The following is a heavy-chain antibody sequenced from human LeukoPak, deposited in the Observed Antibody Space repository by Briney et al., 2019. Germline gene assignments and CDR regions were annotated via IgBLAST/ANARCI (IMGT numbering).Heavy chain of an antibody. V-gene: IGHV3-7*01. CDR2: IKQDGSEK. CDR1: GFTFSSYW. J-gene: IGHJ4*02. D-gene: IGHD3-10*01. Sequence: GGSLRLSCAASGFTFSSYWMSWVRQAPGKGLEWVANIKQDGSEKYYVDSVKGRFTISRDKAKNSLYLQMNSLRAEDTAVYYCARDHYYGSGSYNYWGQGTLVTVSS. CDR3: ARDHYYGSGSYNY.